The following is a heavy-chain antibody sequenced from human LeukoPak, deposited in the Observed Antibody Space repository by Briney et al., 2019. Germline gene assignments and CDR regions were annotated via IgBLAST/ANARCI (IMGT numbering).Heavy chain of an antibody. CDR3: ARHLHPRDYYGSGTLIRRTRGNFYFDY. J-gene: IGHJ4*02. D-gene: IGHD3-10*01. CDR2: IRYDGSNK. CDR1: GFTFSSYG. Sequence: GGSLRLSCAASGFTFSSYGMHWVRQAPGKGLEWVAFIRYDGSNKYYADSVKGRFTISRDNSKNTLYLQMNSLRAEDTAVYYCARHLHPRDYYGSGTLIRRTRGNFYFDYWGQGTLVTVSS. V-gene: IGHV3-30*02.